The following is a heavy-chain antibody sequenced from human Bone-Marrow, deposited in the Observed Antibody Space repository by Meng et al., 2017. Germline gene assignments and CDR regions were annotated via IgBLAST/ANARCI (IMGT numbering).Heavy chain of an antibody. V-gene: IGHV4-34*01. J-gene: IGHJ4*02. CDR3: ARGPTTMAHDFDY. CDR1: GGSFIDSY. CDR2: INHSGST. Sequence: QVQLQEWVGGLLEPSEPRSLTCVVSGGSFIDSYWGWIRQPPGKGLEWIGEINHSGSTNYNPSLESRAAISVDTSQNNLSLKLSSVTAADSAVYYCARGPTTMAHDFDYWGQGTLVTVSS. D-gene: IGHD4-11*01.